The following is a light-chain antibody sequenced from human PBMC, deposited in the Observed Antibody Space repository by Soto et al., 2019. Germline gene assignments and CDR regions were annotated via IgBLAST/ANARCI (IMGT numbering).Light chain of an antibody. Sequence: QSALTQPASVSGSPGQSITISCTGTSSDVGGYNYVSWYQQHPGKAPKLMISEVSNRPSGVSNRFSGSKSANTASLTISGLQAEDEADYYCSSYTSISTYVFGTGTKLTFL. J-gene: IGLJ1*01. CDR3: SSYTSISTYV. CDR1: SSDVGGYNY. V-gene: IGLV2-14*01. CDR2: EVS.